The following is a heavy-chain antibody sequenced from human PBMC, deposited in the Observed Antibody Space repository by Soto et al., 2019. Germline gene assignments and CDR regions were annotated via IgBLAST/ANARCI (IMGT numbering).Heavy chain of an antibody. Sequence: SETLSLTCAVYGGSFSGYYWSWIRQPPGKGLEWIGEINHSGSTNYNPSLKSRVTISVDTSKNQFSLKLSSVTAADTAVYYCARGFMGVRGVPDARYYMDVWGKGTTVTVSS. CDR1: GGSFSGYY. CDR3: ARGFMGVRGVPDARYYMDV. CDR2: INHSGST. V-gene: IGHV4-34*01. D-gene: IGHD3-10*01. J-gene: IGHJ6*03.